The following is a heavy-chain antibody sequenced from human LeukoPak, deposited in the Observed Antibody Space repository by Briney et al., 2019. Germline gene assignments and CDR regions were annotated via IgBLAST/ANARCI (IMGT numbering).Heavy chain of an antibody. Sequence: ASVKVSCKASGYTFTSYYMHWVRQAPGQGLEWMGIINPSGGSTSYAQKFQGRVTMTRDMSTSTVYMELSSLRSEDTAVYYCARESRGIAAAGHGGSLDPWGQGTLVTVSS. V-gene: IGHV1-46*01. J-gene: IGHJ5*02. D-gene: IGHD6-13*01. CDR2: INPSGGST. CDR3: ARESRGIAAAGHGGSLDP. CDR1: GYTFTSYY.